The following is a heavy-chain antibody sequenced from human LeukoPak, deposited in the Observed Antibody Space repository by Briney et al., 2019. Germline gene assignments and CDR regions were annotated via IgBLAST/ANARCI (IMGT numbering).Heavy chain of an antibody. CDR3: ARDPGRGRDFDY. V-gene: IGHV3-7*04. CDR1: GFTFSSYW. D-gene: IGHD3-10*01. J-gene: IGHJ4*02. CDR2: IKEDGSEK. Sequence: PGGSLRLSCGASGFTFSSYWMSWVRQVPGKGLEWVAKIKEDGSEKYYVDSVEGRFTISRDNAKNSLCLQMNSLRAEDTAVYYCARDPGRGRDFDYWGQGTLVTVSS.